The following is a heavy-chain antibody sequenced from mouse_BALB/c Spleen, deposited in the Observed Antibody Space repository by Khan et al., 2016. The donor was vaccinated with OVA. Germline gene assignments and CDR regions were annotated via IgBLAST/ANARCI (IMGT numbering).Heavy chain of an antibody. CDR3: ARMARK. J-gene: IGHJ2*01. Sequence: VQLKQSGAELVKSGATVKLSCTASGLNIKDTYMHWLKQWPAQGLVWFGCIPPPFGYTYYHPKFQRMATITAATSSNTAYLHLSSLTSEATAVSYSARMARKWGQGTTRTV. CDR2: IPPPFGYT. V-gene: IGHV14-3*02. CDR1: GLNIKDTY.